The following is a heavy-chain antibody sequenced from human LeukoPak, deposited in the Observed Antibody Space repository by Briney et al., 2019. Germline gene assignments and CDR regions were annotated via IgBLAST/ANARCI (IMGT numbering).Heavy chain of an antibody. CDR1: GFTFSTYA. CDR3: ARDRAMVRGLLITHYYYYGVDD. Sequence: GGSLRLSCAASGFTFSTYAMHWVRQAPGKGLEWVAIISFDGSNKYYADSVKGRFTISRDNSENTLYLQMNSLRADDTAVYYCARDRAMVRGLLITHYYYYGVDDWGKGTTVTVSS. CDR2: ISFDGSNK. V-gene: IGHV3-30*04. J-gene: IGHJ6*04. D-gene: IGHD3-10*01.